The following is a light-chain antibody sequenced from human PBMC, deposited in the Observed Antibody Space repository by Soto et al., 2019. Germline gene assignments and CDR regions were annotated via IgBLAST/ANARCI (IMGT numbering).Light chain of an antibody. V-gene: IGKV1-39*01. CDR1: QSVNRY. CDR3: QQTYRPSYT. J-gene: IGKJ2*01. CDR2: AAS. Sequence: DIQMTQSPSSLSASLGDRVTITCRASQSVNRYLNWYQQQPGRAPKVLIYAASSLQSGVPSRFSGNGSRTDFTLTITSLQPEDFATYFCQQTYRPSYTFAQGTRLEIK.